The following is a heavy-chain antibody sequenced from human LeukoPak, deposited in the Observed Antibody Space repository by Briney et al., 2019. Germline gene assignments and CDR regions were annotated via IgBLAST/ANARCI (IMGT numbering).Heavy chain of an antibody. D-gene: IGHD1-1*01. Sequence: GGSLRLSCAASGFTVSSNYMSWVRQAPGKGLEWVSVIYSGGSTYYADSVKGRFTISRDNSKNTLYLQMNSLRAEDTAVYYCARGRTGSYFDYWGQGTLVTVSS. CDR1: GFTVSSNY. CDR2: IYSGGST. J-gene: IGHJ4*02. CDR3: ARGRTGSYFDY. V-gene: IGHV3-53*01.